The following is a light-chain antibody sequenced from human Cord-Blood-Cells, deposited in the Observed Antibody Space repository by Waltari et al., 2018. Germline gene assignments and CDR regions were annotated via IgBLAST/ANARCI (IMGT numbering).Light chain of an antibody. V-gene: IGLV2-14*01. Sequence: QSALTQPASVSGSPGQSITISCTGTSSDVGGYNYVSWYQQHPGKAPKLMIYEVSNRPSGVSNRVSGSKSGNTASLTISGLQAEDEADYYCSSYTSSSTRDVFGTGTKVTVL. CDR1: SSDVGGYNY. CDR3: SSYTSSSTRDV. CDR2: EVS. J-gene: IGLJ1*01.